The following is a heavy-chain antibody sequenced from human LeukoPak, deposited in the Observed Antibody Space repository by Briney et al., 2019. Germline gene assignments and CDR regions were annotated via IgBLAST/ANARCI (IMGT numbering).Heavy chain of an antibody. V-gene: IGHV3-49*04. Sequence: GSLRLSCTGSGFTFGGYAISWVRQASGEGLEWVGFIRSKAYGGTTEYAASVKGRFTISRDDSKSIAYLQMNSLKTEDTAVYYCTRDYEVALDYWGQGTLVTVSS. D-gene: IGHD5-12*01. J-gene: IGHJ4*02. CDR2: IRSKAYGGTT. CDR3: TRDYEVALDY. CDR1: GFTFGGYA.